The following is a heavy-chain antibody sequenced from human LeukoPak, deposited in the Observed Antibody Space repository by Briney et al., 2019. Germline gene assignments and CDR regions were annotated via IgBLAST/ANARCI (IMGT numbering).Heavy chain of an antibody. V-gene: IGHV1-2*02. CDR2: INPNSGGT. Sequence: ASVKVSCKASGYTFTGYYMHWVRQAPGQGLEWMGWINPNSGGTNYAQKFQGRVTMTRDTSISTAYMELSRLRSDDTAVYYCASGYYDILTGYFVVFYYRGQGTLVTVSS. CDR3: ASGYYDILTGYFVVFYY. J-gene: IGHJ4*02. CDR1: GYTFTGYY. D-gene: IGHD3-9*01.